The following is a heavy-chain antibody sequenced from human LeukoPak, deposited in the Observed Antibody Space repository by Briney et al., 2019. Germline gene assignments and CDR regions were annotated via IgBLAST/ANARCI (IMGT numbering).Heavy chain of an antibody. V-gene: IGHV3-13*01. Sequence: GGSLRLSCVASGFTFDRYDMHWVRHSTGKGLEWVSAIGNAADTYYPGSVKGRFTISRENAKNSLYLQMNALRAGGTAVYFCAGGRGQIMEYWGQGTLVTVSS. CDR2: IGNAADT. J-gene: IGHJ4*02. D-gene: IGHD3-3*01. CDR1: GFTFDRYD. CDR3: AGGRGQIMEY.